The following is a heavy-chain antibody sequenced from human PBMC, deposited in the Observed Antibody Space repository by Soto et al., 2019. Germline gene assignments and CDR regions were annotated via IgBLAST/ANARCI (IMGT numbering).Heavy chain of an antibody. Sequence: QITLKESGPTLVKPTQTLTLTCTFSGFLLSTSGVGVAWIRQPPGKALEWLSLIYWDDDKLYSPSLKSRLTITKDTSKNQVVLKMTDIDPVDTATYYCAHTPEGASRIRGTGRYVQHWGQGTLVTGSS. V-gene: IGHV2-5*02. J-gene: IGHJ1*01. D-gene: IGHD3-10*01. CDR1: GFLLSTSGVG. CDR2: IYWDDDK. CDR3: AHTPEGASRIRGTGRYVQH.